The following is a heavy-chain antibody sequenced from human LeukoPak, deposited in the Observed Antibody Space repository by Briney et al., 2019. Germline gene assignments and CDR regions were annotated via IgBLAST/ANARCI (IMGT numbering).Heavy chain of an antibody. J-gene: IGHJ4*02. CDR2: ISYDGSNK. V-gene: IGHV3-30-3*01. CDR1: GFTFSSYA. Sequence: GGSLRLSCAASGFTFSSYAMHWVRQAPGKGPEWVAVISYDGSNKYYADSVKGRFTISRDNSKNTLYLQMNSLRAEDTAVYYCARGDEPAFDYWGQGTLVTVSS. CDR3: ARGDEPAFDY.